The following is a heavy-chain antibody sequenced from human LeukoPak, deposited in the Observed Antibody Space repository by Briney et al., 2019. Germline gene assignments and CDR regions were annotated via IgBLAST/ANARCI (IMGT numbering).Heavy chain of an antibody. CDR2: INHSGST. J-gene: IGHJ4*02. V-gene: IGHV4-34*01. CDR3: ARGLSGLRYLTY. Sequence: PSETLSLTCAVYGGSVSGYYWSWIRQPPGKGLEWIGEINHSGSTNYNPSLKSRVTISVDTSKNQFSLKLSSVTAADTAVYYCARGLSGLRYLTYWGQGTLVTVSS. CDR1: GGSVSGYY. D-gene: IGHD3-9*01.